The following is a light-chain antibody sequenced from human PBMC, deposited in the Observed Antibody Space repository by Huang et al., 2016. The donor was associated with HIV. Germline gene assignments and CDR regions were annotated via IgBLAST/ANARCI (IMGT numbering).Light chain of an antibody. V-gene: IGKV1-5*03. J-gene: IGKJ4*01. Sequence: DIQMTQSPSTLSASIGDRVTITCRASQNIAIWLAWYQQKPGKAPKLLIHKASSLHSGVPSRFSGSGSGTEFTLTISDLRPDDFATYYCQQGSNYPLTFGGGTKVEI. CDR3: QQGSNYPLT. CDR1: QNIAIW. CDR2: KAS.